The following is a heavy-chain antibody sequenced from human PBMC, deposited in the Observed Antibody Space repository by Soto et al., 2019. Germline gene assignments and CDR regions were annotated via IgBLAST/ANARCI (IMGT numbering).Heavy chain of an antibody. Sequence: EVQLVESGGGLLQPGRSLRLSCAASGFTFDDYAMHWVRQVRGKGLEWVSGINWNSGSIGYADSVKGRFAISRDNAKNSLHLQMNSLRAEDTAFYYCVKDESINWYSGHFRHWGQGTLVTVSS. CDR2: INWNSGSI. CDR1: GFTFDDYA. V-gene: IGHV3-9*01. D-gene: IGHD6-13*01. CDR3: VKDESINWYSGHFRH. J-gene: IGHJ1*01.